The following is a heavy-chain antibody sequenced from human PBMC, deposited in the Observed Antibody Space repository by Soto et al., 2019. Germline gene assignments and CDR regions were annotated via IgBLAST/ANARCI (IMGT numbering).Heavy chain of an antibody. CDR2: IWYDGSNK. Sequence: HPGGSLRLSCAASGFTFSSYGMHWVRQAPGKGLEWVAVIWYDGSNKYYADSVKGRFTISRDNSKNTLYLQMNSLRAEDTAVYYCARDSRNSGYDFNYYYGMDVWGQGTTVTVSS. V-gene: IGHV3-33*01. CDR3: ARDSRNSGYDFNYYYGMDV. D-gene: IGHD5-12*01. CDR1: GFTFSSYG. J-gene: IGHJ6*02.